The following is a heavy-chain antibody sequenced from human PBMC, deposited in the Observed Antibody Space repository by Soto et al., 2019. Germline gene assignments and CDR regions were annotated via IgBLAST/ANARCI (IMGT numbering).Heavy chain of an antibody. Sequence: SETLSLTCTVSGGSISSYYWSWIRQPPGKGLEWIGYIYYSGSTNYNPSLKSRVTISVDTSKNQFSLKLSSVTAADTAVYYCARYDSSYALFDYWGQGTLVTVSS. V-gene: IGHV4-59*01. CDR2: IYYSGST. J-gene: IGHJ4*02. CDR1: GGSISSYY. D-gene: IGHD3-22*01. CDR3: ARYDSSYALFDY.